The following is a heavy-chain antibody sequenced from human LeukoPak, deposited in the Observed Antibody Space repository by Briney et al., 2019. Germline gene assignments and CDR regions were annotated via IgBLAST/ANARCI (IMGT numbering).Heavy chain of an antibody. CDR3: AKGDAYYYDSSGY. D-gene: IGHD3-22*01. Sequence: GGSLRLSCAASGFTFSSYSMNWVRQAPGKGLEWVSAISGSGGSTYYADSVKGRFTISRDNSKNTLYLQMNSLRAEDTAVYYCAKGDAYYYDSSGYWGQGTLVTVSS. CDR1: GFTFSSYS. V-gene: IGHV3-23*01. J-gene: IGHJ4*02. CDR2: ISGSGGST.